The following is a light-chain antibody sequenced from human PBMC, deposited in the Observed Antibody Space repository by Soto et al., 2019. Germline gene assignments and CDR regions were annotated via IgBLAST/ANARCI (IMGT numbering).Light chain of an antibody. J-gene: IGLJ1*01. Sequence: QSALTQPPSASGSPGQTVSISCIGTSSGVGGYDYVSWYQQHPGKVPKVIIYEVSKRPSGVPDRFSGSKSGNTASLTVSGLQADDEADYYCASYAGSNNFCVFGTGTKVTVL. V-gene: IGLV2-8*01. CDR3: ASYAGSNNFCV. CDR1: SSGVGGYDY. CDR2: EVS.